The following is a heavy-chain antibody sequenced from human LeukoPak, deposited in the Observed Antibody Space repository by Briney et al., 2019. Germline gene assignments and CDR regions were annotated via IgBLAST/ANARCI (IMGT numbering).Heavy chain of an antibody. CDR1: GFTFSTYN. D-gene: IGHD2-15*01. CDR3: ARDLILADSSGSSAHDF. V-gene: IGHV3-21*01. Sequence: PGGSLRLSCAASGFTFSTYNMNWVRQSPGKGLKWVSSISDSTNYIYYADSVKGRFTISRDNAKNSLYLQMNSLRDEDTAVCYCARDLILADSSGSSAHDFWGQETLVTVSS. CDR2: ISDSTNYI. J-gene: IGHJ4*02.